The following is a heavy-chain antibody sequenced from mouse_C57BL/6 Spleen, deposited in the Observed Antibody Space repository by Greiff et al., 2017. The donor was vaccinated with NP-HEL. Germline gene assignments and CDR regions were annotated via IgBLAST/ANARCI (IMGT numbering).Heavy chain of an antibody. V-gene: IGHV5-17*01. CDR2: ISSGSSTI. CDR3: TVPYYYAMDY. CDR1: GFTFSDYG. Sequence: EVQLQESGGGLVKPGGSLKLSCAASGFTFSDYGMHWVRQAPEKGLEWVAYISSGSSTIYYADTVKGRFTIYRDNAKNTLFLQMTSLRSEDTAMYYCTVPYYYAMDYWGQGTSVTVSS. J-gene: IGHJ4*01. D-gene: IGHD1-1*01.